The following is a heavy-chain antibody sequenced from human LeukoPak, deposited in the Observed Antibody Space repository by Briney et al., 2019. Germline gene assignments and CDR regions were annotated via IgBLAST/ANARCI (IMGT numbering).Heavy chain of an antibody. CDR2: MYTSGST. J-gene: IGHJ6*03. Sequence: SETLSLTCTVSGASISNYYWSWIRQPAGKGLEWIGRMYTSGSTNYDPSLKSRVTMSVDTSKNQFSLELSSVTAADTAVYYCAREVSSSWSGYYFYYMDVWGKGTTVTVSS. CDR1: GASISNYY. D-gene: IGHD6-13*01. V-gene: IGHV4-4*07. CDR3: AREVSSSWSGYYFYYMDV.